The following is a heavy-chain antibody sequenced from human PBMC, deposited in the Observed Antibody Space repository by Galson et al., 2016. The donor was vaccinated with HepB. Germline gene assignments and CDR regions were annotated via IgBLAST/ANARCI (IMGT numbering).Heavy chain of an antibody. D-gene: IGHD1-26*01. Sequence: SLRLSCAASGFTFSTSNMNWVRQAPGKGLEWVSYISSSSSSRYYADSVKGRFTISRENAKNSLYLQMNSLRDEDSANYYCARDLTRMVGANGFWGRGTLVSVSS. V-gene: IGHV3-48*02. J-gene: IGHJ4*02. CDR3: ARDLTRMVGANGF. CDR2: ISSSSSSR. CDR1: GFTFSTSN.